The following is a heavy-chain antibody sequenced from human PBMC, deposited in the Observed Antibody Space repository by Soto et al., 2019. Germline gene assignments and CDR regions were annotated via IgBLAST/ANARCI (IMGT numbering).Heavy chain of an antibody. J-gene: IGHJ6*02. V-gene: IGHV1-18*01. Sequence: GASVKVSCKASGYTFTSYGISWVRQAPGQGLEWMGWISAYNGNTNYAQKLQGRVTMTTDTSTSTAYMELRSLRSDDTAVYYCARDRVRGTSSSPLNYYYYGMDVWGQGITVTVSS. CDR2: ISAYNGNT. D-gene: IGHD6-13*01. CDR3: ARDRVRGTSSSPLNYYYYGMDV. CDR1: GYTFTSYG.